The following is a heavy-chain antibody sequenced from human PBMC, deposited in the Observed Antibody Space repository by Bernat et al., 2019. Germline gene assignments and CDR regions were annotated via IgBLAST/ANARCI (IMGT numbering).Heavy chain of an antibody. CDR2: ISSSSSYT. CDR1: GFPSSDYY. J-gene: IGHJ6*03. Sequence: QVQLVESGGGLVNPGGSLRLSCAASGFPSSDYYMSWIRKAPGKGLDWVSYISSSSSYTNYADSSKGRFTSSRDNAKNSLYLQMNSLRAEDTAVYYCARGTSTSAPYMDVWGKGTTVTVSS. CDR3: ARGTSTSAPYMDV. V-gene: IGHV3-11*05.